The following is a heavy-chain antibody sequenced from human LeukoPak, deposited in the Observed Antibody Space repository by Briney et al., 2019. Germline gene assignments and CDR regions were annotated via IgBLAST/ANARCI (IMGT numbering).Heavy chain of an antibody. CDR1: GYTFSDYY. V-gene: IGHV1-2*02. J-gene: IGHJ5*02. Sequence: ASVKVSCKACGYTFSDYYIHWVRQAPGQGLEWMGSIHPNSDDTNYSQKFQGRVTMTRDTSMKTAYMELSRLTSDDTAVYYCARDSSGPLNWFDPWGQGTLVTVSS. D-gene: IGHD6-25*01. CDR2: IHPNSDDT. CDR3: ARDSSGPLNWFDP.